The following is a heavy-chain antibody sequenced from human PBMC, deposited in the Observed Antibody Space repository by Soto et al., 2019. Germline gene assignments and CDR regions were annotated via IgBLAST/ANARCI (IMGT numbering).Heavy chain of an antibody. CDR3: ASRGYSYGFSLGMDV. CDR1: GGSISSGGYY. D-gene: IGHD5-18*01. CDR2: IYYSGST. V-gene: IGHV4-31*03. J-gene: IGHJ6*02. Sequence: QVQLQESGPGLVKPSQTLSLTCTVSGGSISSGGYYWSWIRQHPGKGLEWIGYIYYSGSTYYNPSLKCRVTISVDTSKNLFSLKLSSVTAADTAVYYCASRGYSYGFSLGMDVWGQGTTVTVSS.